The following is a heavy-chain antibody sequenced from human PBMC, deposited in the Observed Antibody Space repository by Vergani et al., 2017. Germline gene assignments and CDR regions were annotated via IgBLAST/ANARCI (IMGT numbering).Heavy chain of an antibody. CDR1: LLPFPPSP. V-gene: IGHV1-69*01. J-gene: IGHJ6*03. Sequence: QVQLVQSGAELNPPPSSLPLSSPPSLLPFPPSPLPSVRPPPAHGLLWMCSVTPIFGTANYAQKFQGRVTITADESTSTAYMGLSSRRSEDTAVYYCARAGGGSTYYYYYYMDVWGKGTTVTVSS. CDR3: ARAGGGSTYYYYYYMDV. CDR2: VTPIFGTA. D-gene: IGHD3-16*01.